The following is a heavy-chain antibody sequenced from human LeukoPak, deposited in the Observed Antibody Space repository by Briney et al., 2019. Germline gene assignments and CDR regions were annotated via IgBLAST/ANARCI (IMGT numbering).Heavy chain of an antibody. CDR2: IYTTGST. J-gene: IGHJ4*02. V-gene: IGHV4-4*08. CDR3: ASAVVGALVS. D-gene: IGHD1-26*01. CDR1: GASMSNYY. Sequence: SETLSLTCNVSGASMSNYYWVWIRQPPGKGLEWIGRIYTTGSTNYNPSLKSRVTISVDTSKNQFSLKLSSVTAADTAVYYCASAVVGALVSWGQGTQVTVSS.